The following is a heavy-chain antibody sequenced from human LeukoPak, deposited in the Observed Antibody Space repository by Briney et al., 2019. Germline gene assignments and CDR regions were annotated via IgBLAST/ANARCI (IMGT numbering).Heavy chain of an antibody. Sequence: GGSLRLSCAASGFTFDDYAMTWVRQAPGKGLEWVSAISGSGGTTLYADSVKGRFTISRDNSKSTLYLQMNSLRAEDTAVYYCAKDQGIQLWLKYFQHWGQGTLVTVSS. CDR3: AKDQGIQLWLKYFQH. CDR1: GFTFDDYA. V-gene: IGHV3-23*01. J-gene: IGHJ1*01. CDR2: ISGSGGTT. D-gene: IGHD5-18*01.